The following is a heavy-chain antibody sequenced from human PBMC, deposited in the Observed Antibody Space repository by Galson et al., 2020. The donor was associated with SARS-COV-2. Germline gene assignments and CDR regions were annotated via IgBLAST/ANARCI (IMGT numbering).Heavy chain of an antibody. CDR2: IGTAGDT. V-gene: IGHV3-13*01. J-gene: IGHJ6*03. Sequence: GGSLRLSCAASGFTFSSYDMHWVRQATGKGLEWVSAIGTAGDTYYPGSVKGRFTISRENAKNSLYLQMNSLRAGDTAVYYCARGQFDYRISYYYYYMDVWGKGTTVTVSS. D-gene: IGHD4-4*01. CDR3: ARGQFDYRISYYYYYMDV. CDR1: GFTFSSYD.